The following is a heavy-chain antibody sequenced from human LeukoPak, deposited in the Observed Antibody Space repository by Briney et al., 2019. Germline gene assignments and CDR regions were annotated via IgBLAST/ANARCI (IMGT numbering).Heavy chain of an antibody. V-gene: IGHV3-21*01. J-gene: IGHJ4*02. D-gene: IGHD2-15*01. CDR2: ISGSSSYI. CDR3: ARDLEEYCSGGSCSLFDQ. CDR1: GFTFSSYS. Sequence: GGSLRLSCAASGFTFSSYSMNWVRQAPGKGLEWVSSISGSSSYIYYADSVKGRFTISRHNAKKSLYLQMNSLRAEDTAVYYCARDLEEYCSGGSCSLFDQWGRGTLVTVSS.